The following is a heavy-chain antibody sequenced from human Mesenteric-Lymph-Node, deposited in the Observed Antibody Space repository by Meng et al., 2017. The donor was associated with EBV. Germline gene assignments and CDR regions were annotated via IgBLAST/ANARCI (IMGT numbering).Heavy chain of an antibody. V-gene: IGHV4-30-4*01. D-gene: IGHD2-15*01. J-gene: IGHJ2*01. CDR1: RVSRRIGDYY. CDR2: IYYSWSP. Sequence: EPARGLVKPPLPLSLTCTISRVSRRIGDYYWSGVRQPPGKGLELIGYIYYSWSPYTDPSLKSRHTIAVDTSKNQFALKLNSVTAADTAVYYCARGSCSDPVGLDLWGRGTLVTVSS. CDR3: ARGSCSDPVGLDL.